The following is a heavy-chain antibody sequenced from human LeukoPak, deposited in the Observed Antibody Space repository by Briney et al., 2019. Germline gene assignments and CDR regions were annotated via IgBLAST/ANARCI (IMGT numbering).Heavy chain of an antibody. CDR2: IYTSGST. CDR3: ARDLDIVVVPAAEQRGWFDP. D-gene: IGHD2-2*01. V-gene: IGHV4-4*07. Sequence: KPSETLSLTCTVSGGSISNYYWSWIRQPAGKGLEWIGRIYTSGSTNYNPSLKSRVTMSEDTSKNQFSLKLSSVTAADTAVYYCARDLDIVVVPAAEQRGWFDPWGQGTLVTVSS. CDR1: GGSISNYY. J-gene: IGHJ5*02.